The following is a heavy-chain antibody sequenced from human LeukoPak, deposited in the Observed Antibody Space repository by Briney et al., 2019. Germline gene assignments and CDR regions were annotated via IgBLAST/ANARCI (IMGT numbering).Heavy chain of an antibody. J-gene: IGHJ4*02. CDR2: IYYSGST. V-gene: IGHV4-39*01. CDR1: GGSISSSSYY. CDR3: ARGFWGYYDSSGYRKHYFDY. D-gene: IGHD3-22*01. Sequence: SETLSLTCTVSGGSISSSSYYWGWIRQPPGKGLEWIGSIYYSGSTYYNPSLKSRVTISVDTSKNQFSLKLSSVTAADTAVYYCARGFWGYYDSSGYRKHYFDYWGQGTLVTVSS.